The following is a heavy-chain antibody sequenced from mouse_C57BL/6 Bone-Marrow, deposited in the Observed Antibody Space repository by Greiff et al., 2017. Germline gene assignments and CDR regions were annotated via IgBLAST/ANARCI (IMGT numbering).Heavy chain of an antibody. CDR1: GYTFTSYW. Sequence: QVQLPQPGAELVMPGASVKLSCKASGYTFTSYWMHWVKQRPGQGLEWIGEVDPSDSYTNYNQKFKGKSTLTVDKSSSTANMQLSSLTSEDSAVYYGARGGSYYDYDVSWFAYGGQGTLVTVSA. V-gene: IGHV1-69*01. CDR3: ARGGSYYDYDVSWFAY. CDR2: VDPSDSYT. D-gene: IGHD2-4*01. J-gene: IGHJ3*01.